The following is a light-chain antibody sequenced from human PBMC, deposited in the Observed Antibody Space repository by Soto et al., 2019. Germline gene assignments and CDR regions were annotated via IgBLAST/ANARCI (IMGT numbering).Light chain of an antibody. V-gene: IGLV2-14*01. Sequence: QSALTQPASVSGSPGQSITISCAGTSGEVGGYNFVSWYQHHPGKAPKLMIYEVTNRPSGVSARFSGSKSGNTASLTISGLQAEDEADYYCSSYANNNTRVFGGGTKVTVL. CDR2: EVT. CDR3: SSYANNNTRV. J-gene: IGLJ2*01. CDR1: SGEVGGYNF.